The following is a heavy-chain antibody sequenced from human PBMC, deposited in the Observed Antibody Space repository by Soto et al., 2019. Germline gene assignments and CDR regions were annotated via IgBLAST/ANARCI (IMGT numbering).Heavy chain of an antibody. D-gene: IGHD6-19*01. J-gene: IGHJ5*02. CDR2: IVVGGGNT. Sequence: SVKVSCKASGFTFTNSAVQWVRQARGQRLEWIGWIVVGGGNTNYAQKFQERVTITRDMSTNTAYMELDSLRSEDTAVYYCATLLTSGWYPNWFDPWGRGTLVTVSS. CDR3: ATLLTSGWYPNWFDP. CDR1: GFTFTNSA. V-gene: IGHV1-58*01.